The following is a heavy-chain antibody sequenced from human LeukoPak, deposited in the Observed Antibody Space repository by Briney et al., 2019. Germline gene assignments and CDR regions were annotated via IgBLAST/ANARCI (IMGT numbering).Heavy chain of an antibody. D-gene: IGHD3-16*01. CDR1: GGSISSGDYY. Sequence: PSETLSLTCTVSGGSISSGDYYWSWVRQPPGKGLEWIGYIYYSGSTYYNPSLKSRLTISVDTSKNQFSLKLNSVTAADTALYYCTRESIMIAFGGIVPYGFDTWGQRTMVTVSS. J-gene: IGHJ3*02. CDR3: TRESIMIAFGGIVPYGFDT. V-gene: IGHV4-30-4*01. CDR2: IYYSGST.